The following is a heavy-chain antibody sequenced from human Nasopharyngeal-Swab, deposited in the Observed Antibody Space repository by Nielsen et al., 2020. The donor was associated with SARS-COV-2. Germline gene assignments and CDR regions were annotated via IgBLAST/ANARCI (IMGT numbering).Heavy chain of an antibody. CDR1: GFNFRAYW. CDR2: VKQDGTAI. J-gene: IGHJ4*02. Sequence: GESLKISCAASGFNFRAYWMNWVRLVPRKRLEWVATVKQDGTAIYHVDSLKGRVTISRDNAKTSLYLQMNSLRADDTAVYYCARENWGKLDYWGQGTLVTVSS. V-gene: IGHV3-7*04. D-gene: IGHD3-16*01. CDR3: ARENWGKLDY.